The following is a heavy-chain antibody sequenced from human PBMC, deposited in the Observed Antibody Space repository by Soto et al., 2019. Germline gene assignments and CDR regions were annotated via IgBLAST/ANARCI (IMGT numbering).Heavy chain of an antibody. J-gene: IGHJ3*02. D-gene: IGHD3-9*01. Sequence: LGESLKISDKGSGYSFTSYGISWVRQMPGKGLDWMGRIDPSDSYTNYSPSFQGNVTISADKSISTAYLQWSSLKASDTAMYYCVRLTTDYDILTGGQDAFDIWGQGTMVTVSS. V-gene: IGHV5-10-1*01. CDR3: VRLTTDYDILTGGQDAFDI. CDR2: IDPSDSYT. CDR1: GYSFTSYG.